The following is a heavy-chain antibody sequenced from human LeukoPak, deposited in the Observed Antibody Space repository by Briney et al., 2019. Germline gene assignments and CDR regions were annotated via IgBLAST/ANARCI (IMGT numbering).Heavy chain of an antibody. CDR3: ARVLRRGYSSSWYPDRRYSYGMDV. D-gene: IGHD6-13*01. V-gene: IGHV4-59*12. CDR1: GGSFTNYY. CDR2: IHSDGTT. Sequence: PSETLSLTCTASGGSFTNYYWGWIRQPPGKGLEFIGYIHSDGTTNYDSSLQSRVAISLDTSKNQFSLKLNSVTAADTALYYCARVLRRGYSSSWYPDRRYSYGMDVWGQGTTVTVSS. J-gene: IGHJ6*02.